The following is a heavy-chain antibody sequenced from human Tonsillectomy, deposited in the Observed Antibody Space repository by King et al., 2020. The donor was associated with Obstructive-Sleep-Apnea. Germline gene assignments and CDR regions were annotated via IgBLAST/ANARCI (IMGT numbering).Heavy chain of an antibody. Sequence: VQLQQWGAGLLKPSETLSLTCAVRGGSLSGQYWHWIRQPPGKGREWIGEITHSGSTNYNPSLKSRVAMSVDTSKNQFSLTLTSVTAADTAVYYCARVGWEFISQTHYDFDYWGQGALVTVSS. CDR3: ARVGWEFISQTHYDFDY. D-gene: IGHD3-16*01. J-gene: IGHJ4*02. CDR1: GGSLSGQY. CDR2: ITHSGST. V-gene: IGHV4-34*01.